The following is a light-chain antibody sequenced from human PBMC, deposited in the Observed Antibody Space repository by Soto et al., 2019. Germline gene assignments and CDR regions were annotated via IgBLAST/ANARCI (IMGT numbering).Light chain of an antibody. Sequence: DIVMTQSPDSLAVSLGESATINCKSSQSIFYSSNNKNYLTWYQQKPGQPPKLLIYWASTRESGVPDRFSGSGSGTDFTLTISSLQAEDVAVYYCQQYYRTLWTFGQGTKVEIX. J-gene: IGKJ1*01. CDR1: QSIFYSSNNKNY. V-gene: IGKV4-1*01. CDR3: QQYYRTLWT. CDR2: WAS.